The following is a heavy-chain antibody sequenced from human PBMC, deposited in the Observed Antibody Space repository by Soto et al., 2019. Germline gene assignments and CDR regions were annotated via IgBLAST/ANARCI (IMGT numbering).Heavy chain of an antibody. J-gene: IGHJ5*02. CDR2: INPSGGST. CDR1: GYTFTSYY. Sequence: ASVKVSCQASGYTFTSYYMHWVRQAPGQGLEWMGIINPSGGSTSYAQKFQGRFTISRDDSKNTAYLQMNSLKTEDTAVYYCTRTAPARFLVWPRDWFDPWGQGTLVTVSS. D-gene: IGHD3-3*01. V-gene: IGHV1-46*03. CDR3: TRTAPARFLVWPRDWFDP.